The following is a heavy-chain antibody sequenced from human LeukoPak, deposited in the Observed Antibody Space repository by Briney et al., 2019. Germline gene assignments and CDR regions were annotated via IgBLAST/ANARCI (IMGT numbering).Heavy chain of an antibody. J-gene: IGHJ4*02. CDR1: GYTFTSYD. V-gene: IGHV1-8*03. Sequence: ASVKVSSKPSGYTFTSYDINWGRQATEQGLEWMGWMNPNSGNTGYAQKFQGRVTITRNTSISTAYMELSSLRSEDTAVYYCAREVYYDNSGYYNWGQGTLVTVSS. CDR3: AREVYYDNSGYYN. D-gene: IGHD3-22*01. CDR2: MNPNSGNT.